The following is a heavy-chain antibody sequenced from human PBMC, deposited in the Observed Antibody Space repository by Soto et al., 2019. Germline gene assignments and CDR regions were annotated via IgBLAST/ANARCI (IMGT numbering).Heavy chain of an antibody. D-gene: IGHD2-15*01. V-gene: IGHV1-69*13. J-gene: IGHJ4*02. Sequence: GASVKVSCKASGGTFSSYAISWVRQAPGQGLEWMGGIIPIFGTANYAQKFQGRVTITADESTSTAYMELSSLRSEDTAVYYCASRYGVVAATRYYFDYWGQGTLVTVSS. CDR2: IIPIFGTA. CDR3: ASRYGVVAATRYYFDY. CDR1: GGTFSSYA.